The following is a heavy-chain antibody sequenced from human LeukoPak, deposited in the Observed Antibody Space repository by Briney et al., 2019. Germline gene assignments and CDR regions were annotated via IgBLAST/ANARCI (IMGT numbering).Heavy chain of an antibody. CDR2: ISSSGSTI. CDR1: GFTFSDYY. V-gene: IGHV3-11*01. J-gene: IGHJ6*02. CDR3: ARPRVATSPPYYGMDV. D-gene: IGHD1-26*01. Sequence: GGSLRLSCAASGFTFSDYYMSWIRQAPGKGLEWVSYISSSGSTIYYADSVKGRFTISRDNAKNSLYLQMNSLRAEDTAVYYCARPRVATSPPYYGMDVWGQGTTVTVSS.